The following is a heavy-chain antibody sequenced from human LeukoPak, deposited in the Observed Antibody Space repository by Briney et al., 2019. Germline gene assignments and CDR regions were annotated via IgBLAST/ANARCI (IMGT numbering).Heavy chain of an antibody. CDR3: ARVWFGEFLYYFDY. D-gene: IGHD3-10*01. Sequence: GGSLRLSCAASGFTFSSYAMHWVRQAPGKGLEYVSAISSNGGNTYYANSVKGRFTISRDNSKNTLYLQMNSLRAEDTAVYYCARVWFGEFLYYFDYWGQGTLVTVSS. J-gene: IGHJ4*02. CDR1: GFTFSSYA. V-gene: IGHV3-64*01. CDR2: ISSNGGNT.